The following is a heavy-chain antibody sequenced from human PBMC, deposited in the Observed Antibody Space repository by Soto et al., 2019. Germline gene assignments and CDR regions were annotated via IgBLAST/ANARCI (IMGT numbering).Heavy chain of an antibody. J-gene: IGHJ3*01. CDR1: GDSMSSYY. CDR3: ASDHSGAADF. Sequence: QVQLQESGPGLVEPSETLSLTCTVSGDSMSSYYWSWMRQSAEKGLEWIGRISATGTTTYIPSLKSRITLSVDTSKNQFSLNLKFVTAADTAVYFCASDHSGAADFWGKGTVVTVS. D-gene: IGHD7-27*01. V-gene: IGHV4-4*07. CDR2: ISATGTT.